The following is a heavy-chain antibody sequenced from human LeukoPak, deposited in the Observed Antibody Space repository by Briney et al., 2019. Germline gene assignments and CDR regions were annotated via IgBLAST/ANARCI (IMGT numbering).Heavy chain of an antibody. CDR2: ISAYNGNT. V-gene: IGHV1-18*01. CDR3: ARAHRITMIVVVTPDY. J-gene: IGHJ4*02. CDR1: GYTFTSYG. Sequence: GASVKASCKASGYTFTSYGISWVRQAPGQGLEWMGWISAYNGNTNYAQKLQGRVTMTTDTSTSTAYMELRSLRSDDTAVYYCARAHRITMIVVVTPDYWGQGTLVTVSS. D-gene: IGHD3-22*01.